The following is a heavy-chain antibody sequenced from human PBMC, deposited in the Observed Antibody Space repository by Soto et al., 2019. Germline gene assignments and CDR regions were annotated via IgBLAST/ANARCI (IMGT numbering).Heavy chain of an antibody. CDR3: AREGYYYFDY. CDR2: ISKSGSTI. D-gene: IGHD1-1*01. CDR1: GFTFSVLE. V-gene: IGHV3-48*03. Sequence: GSLRLTCAAFGFTFSVLEMHWVRQAPGKGLEWVSYISKSGSTIYYADTVKGRFTTSRDHPKNSLYLQMNSLSPEDTAVYYSAREGYYYFDYWGQGTLVTVSS. J-gene: IGHJ4*02.